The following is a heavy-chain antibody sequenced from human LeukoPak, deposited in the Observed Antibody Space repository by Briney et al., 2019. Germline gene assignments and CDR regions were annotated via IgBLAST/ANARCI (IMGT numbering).Heavy chain of an antibody. CDR1: GYTFTGYY. CDR2: INPNSGGT. J-gene: IGHJ6*02. CDR3: ARDRGEAAAAPGTTTTYYYYYGMDV. Sequence: GASVKVSCKASGYTFTGYYMHWVRQAPGQGLEWMGWINPNSGGTNYAQKFQGRVTMTRDTSISTAYMELSRLRSDDTAVYYCARDRGEAAAAPGTTTTYYYYYGMDVWGQGTTVTVSS. D-gene: IGHD6-13*01. V-gene: IGHV1-2*02.